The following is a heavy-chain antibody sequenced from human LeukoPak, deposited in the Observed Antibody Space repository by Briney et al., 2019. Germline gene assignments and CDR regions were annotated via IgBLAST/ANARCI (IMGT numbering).Heavy chain of an antibody. D-gene: IGHD6-19*01. CDR1: GFTFSSYW. Sequence: GGSLRLSCAASGFTFSSYWMHWVRQAPGKGLVWVSRIHSDGSITSYADSVKGRFTISRDNSKNTLYLQMNSLRAEDTAVYYCAKDSVQVYYYYYYMDVWGKGTTVTISS. V-gene: IGHV3-74*01. CDR3: AKDSVQVYYYYYYMDV. J-gene: IGHJ6*03. CDR2: IHSDGSIT.